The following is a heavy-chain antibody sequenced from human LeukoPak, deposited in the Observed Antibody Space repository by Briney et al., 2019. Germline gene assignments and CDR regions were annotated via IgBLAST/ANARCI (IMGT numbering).Heavy chain of an antibody. V-gene: IGHV3-9*01. CDR3: ARYSSSWYQFDY. D-gene: IGHD6-13*01. CDR2: ISWNSGSI. J-gene: IGHJ4*02. CDR1: GGSISSYY. Sequence: LSLTCTVSGGSISSYYWSWIRQPPGKGLEWVSGISWNSGSIGYADSVKGRFTISRDNAKNSLYLQMNSLRAEDTALYYCARYSSSWYQFDYWGQGTLVTVSS.